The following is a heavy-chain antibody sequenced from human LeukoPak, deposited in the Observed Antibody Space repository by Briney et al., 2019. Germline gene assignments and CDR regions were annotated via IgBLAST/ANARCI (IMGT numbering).Heavy chain of an antibody. J-gene: IGHJ5*02. Sequence: ASVKVSCKASGYSFSTYTMNWVRQAPGQRLEWMGWINAGNGNTKYSQKFQGRVTITRDTSASTAYMELSSLRSEDTAVYYCARDRAPSSGWYPSGTFDPWGQGTLVTVSS. V-gene: IGHV1-3*01. CDR3: ARDRAPSSGWYPSGTFDP. D-gene: IGHD6-19*01. CDR1: GYSFSTYT. CDR2: INAGNGNT.